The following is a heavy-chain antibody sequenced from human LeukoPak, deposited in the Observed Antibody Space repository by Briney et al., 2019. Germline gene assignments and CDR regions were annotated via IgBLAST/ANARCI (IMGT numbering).Heavy chain of an antibody. V-gene: IGHV3-23*01. D-gene: IGHD1-1*01. CDR1: GFTFSSYA. J-gene: IGHJ6*03. CDR3: ARGTSTTNYHYYYMDV. CDR2: ISDSGGST. Sequence: GGSLRLSCAASGFTFSSYAMSWVRQAPGKGLEWVSGISDSGGSTYYADSVKGRFTISRDNAKNSLYLQMDSLRAEDTAVYYCARGTSTTNYHYYYMDVWGKGTTVTVSS.